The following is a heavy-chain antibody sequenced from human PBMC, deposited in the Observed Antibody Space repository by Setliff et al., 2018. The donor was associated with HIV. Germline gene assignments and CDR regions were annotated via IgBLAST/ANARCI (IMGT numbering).Heavy chain of an antibody. V-gene: IGHV4-61*09. J-gene: IGHJ4*02. CDR3: ARGRLMGSSVLFFDF. CDR2: VYSRGNT. D-gene: IGHD2-21*01. Sequence: LSLTCDVSGDSFTTTSHSWAWRRQPAGRGLEWIGHVYSRGNTDYNPSLASRVSILMSTSEIQFSLTLNSVTAADTAKYYCARGRLMGSSVLFFDFWRQGILVTVSS. CDR1: GDSFTTTSHS.